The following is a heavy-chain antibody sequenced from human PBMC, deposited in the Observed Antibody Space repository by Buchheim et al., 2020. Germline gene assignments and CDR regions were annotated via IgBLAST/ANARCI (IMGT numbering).Heavy chain of an antibody. V-gene: IGHV3-30*18. CDR3: AKDWGPPEGGAAGLLDYYYYGMDV. Sequence: QVQLVESGGGVVQPGRSLRLSCAASGFTFSSYGMHWVRQAPGKGLEWVAVISYDGSNKYYADSVKGRLTISRDNSKNTLYLQMNSLRAEDTAVYYCAKDWGPPEGGAAGLLDYYYYGMDVWGQGTT. D-gene: IGHD6-13*01. CDR2: ISYDGSNK. CDR1: GFTFSSYG. J-gene: IGHJ6*02.